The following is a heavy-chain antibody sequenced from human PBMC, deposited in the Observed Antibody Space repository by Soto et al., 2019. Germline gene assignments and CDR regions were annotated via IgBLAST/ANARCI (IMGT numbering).Heavy chain of an antibody. CDR2: INAGNGNT. D-gene: IGHD3-22*01. Sequence: VQLVQSGAEVKKPGASVKVSCKASGYTFTNYAIHWVRQAPGQRLEWMGWINAGNGNTKYSQKFQGRVTITRDTSASTAYMELSSLRSEDTAVYYCARGERYYYDSSGYFGFDYWGQGTLVTVSS. J-gene: IGHJ4*02. CDR3: ARGERYYYDSSGYFGFDY. V-gene: IGHV1-3*01. CDR1: GYTFTNYA.